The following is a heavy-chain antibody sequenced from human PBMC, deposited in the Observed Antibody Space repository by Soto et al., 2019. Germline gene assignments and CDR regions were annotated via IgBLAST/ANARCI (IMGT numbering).Heavy chain of an antibody. CDR3: ARVDQITMIVDFDY. CDR2: INHSGST. D-gene: IGHD3-22*01. CDR1: GGSISSGDYY. Sequence: SETLSLTCTVSGGSISSGDYYWSWIRQPPGKGLEWIGEINHSGSTNYNPSLKSRVTISVDTSKNQFSLKLSSVTAADTAVYYCARVDQITMIVDFDYWGQGTLVTVSS. J-gene: IGHJ4*02. V-gene: IGHV4-39*07.